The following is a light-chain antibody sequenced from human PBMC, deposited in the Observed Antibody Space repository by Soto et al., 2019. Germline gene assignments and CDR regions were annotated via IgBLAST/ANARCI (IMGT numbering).Light chain of an antibody. CDR1: QSVSSN. V-gene: IGKV3-15*01. Sequence: EIVMTQSPATLSVSPGERATLSCRASQSVSSNLAWYQQKPGQAPRLLIYGASTRATGVAARFSGSGSGTEFTLTISSLQSEDFAVYHCQQYKNWPLTFGQGTKVGIK. CDR3: QQYKNWPLT. J-gene: IGKJ1*01. CDR2: GAS.